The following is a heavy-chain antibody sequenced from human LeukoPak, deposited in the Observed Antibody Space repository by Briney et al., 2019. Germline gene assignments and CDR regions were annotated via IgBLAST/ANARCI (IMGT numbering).Heavy chain of an antibody. V-gene: IGHV3-7*01. CDR2: IKQDGSEK. Sequence: PGGSLRLSCAASGFTFSSYWMSWVRQAPGKGLEWVANIKQDGSEKYYVDSVKGRFTISRDNAKNSLYLQMNSLRAEDTAVYYCARAVDTANGWYFDYWGQGTLVTVSS. J-gene: IGHJ4*02. D-gene: IGHD5-18*01. CDR3: ARAVDTANGWYFDY. CDR1: GFTFSSYW.